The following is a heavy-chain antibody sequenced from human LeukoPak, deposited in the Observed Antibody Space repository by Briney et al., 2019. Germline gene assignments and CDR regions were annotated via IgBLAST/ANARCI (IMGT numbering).Heavy chain of an antibody. V-gene: IGHV3-23*01. CDR3: AKDYVVVVAAKDAFDI. CDR1: GFTFSSYA. D-gene: IGHD2-15*01. CDR2: ISGSGGST. J-gene: IGHJ3*02. Sequence: GGSLRLSCAASGFTFSSYAMSWVRQAPGKGLEWVSAISGSGGSTYYADSVKGRFTISRDNSKNTLYLQMNSLRAEDTAVYYCAKDYVVVVAAKDAFDIWGQGTMVTVSS.